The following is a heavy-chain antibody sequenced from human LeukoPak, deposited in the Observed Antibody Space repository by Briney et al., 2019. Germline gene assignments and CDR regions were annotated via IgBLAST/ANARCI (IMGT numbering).Heavy chain of an antibody. CDR1: GFTFSSYA. Sequence: VQPGRSLRLSCAASGFTFSSYAMHWVRQAPGKGLEWVANIKQDGSEKYYVDSVKGRFTISRDNAKNMLYLQMNSLRAEDTAVYYCARDSLQIYYYGMDVWGQGTTVTVSS. J-gene: IGHJ6*02. CDR3: ARDSLQIYYYGMDV. CDR2: IKQDGSEK. V-gene: IGHV3-7*01.